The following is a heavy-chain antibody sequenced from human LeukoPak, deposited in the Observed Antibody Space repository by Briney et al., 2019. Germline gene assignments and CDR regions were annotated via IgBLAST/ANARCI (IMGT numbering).Heavy chain of an antibody. V-gene: IGHV3-23*01. D-gene: IGHD1-14*01. Sequence: PGGSLRLSCAASGFTFSGYVMGWARQAPGKGLEWVAAISSTGTTTYYSDSVKGRFTISRDNSKNTLYLQMNSLRADDTAVYYCAKDGFQYNPTAFHIWGQGTMVTVSS. CDR2: ISSTGTTT. J-gene: IGHJ3*02. CDR1: GFTFSGYV. CDR3: AKDGFQYNPTAFHI.